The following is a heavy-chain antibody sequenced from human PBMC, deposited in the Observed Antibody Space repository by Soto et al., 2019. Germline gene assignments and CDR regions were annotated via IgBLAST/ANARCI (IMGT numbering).Heavy chain of an antibody. Sequence: QVQLVQSGAQVKKPGASVKVSCKASGYTFDNYALHWVRQAPGRRLEWMGWIHAGNGYTKYSQSFRGIVTITRDTSASTAHMDLSSLRSEDTAGYYCARVQYRGCDFKLAFDNWGQGTMVTVSS. CDR2: IHAGNGYT. D-gene: IGHD5-12*01. CDR3: ARVQYRGCDFKLAFDN. J-gene: IGHJ3*02. CDR1: GYTFDNYA. V-gene: IGHV1-3*01.